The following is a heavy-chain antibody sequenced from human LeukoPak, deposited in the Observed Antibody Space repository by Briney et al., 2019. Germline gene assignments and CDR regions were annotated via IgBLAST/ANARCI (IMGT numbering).Heavy chain of an antibody. V-gene: IGHV4-39*07. Sequence: PSETLSLTCTVSGGSISSSSYYWGWLRQPPGKGLEWIGSIYYSGSTYYNPSLKTRVTISVDTSKNQFSLKLSSVTAADTAVYYCAGQRRGGFDYWGQGTLVTVSS. D-gene: IGHD3-16*01. CDR3: AGQRRGGFDY. CDR1: GGSISSSSYY. J-gene: IGHJ4*02. CDR2: IYYSGST.